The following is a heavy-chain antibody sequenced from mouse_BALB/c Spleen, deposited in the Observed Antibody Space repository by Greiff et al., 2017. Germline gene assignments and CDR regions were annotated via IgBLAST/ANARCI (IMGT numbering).Heavy chain of an antibody. CDR2: INPSNGRT. CDR1: GYTFTSYW. Sequence: QVQLQQPGAELVKPGASVKLSCKASGYTFTSYWMHWVKQRPGQGLEWIGEINPSNGRTNYNEKFKSKATLTVDKSSSTAYMQLSSLTSEDSAVYYCASEDYGNIYAMDYWGQGTSVTVSS. D-gene: IGHD2-1*01. CDR3: ASEDYGNIYAMDY. V-gene: IGHV1S81*02. J-gene: IGHJ4*01.